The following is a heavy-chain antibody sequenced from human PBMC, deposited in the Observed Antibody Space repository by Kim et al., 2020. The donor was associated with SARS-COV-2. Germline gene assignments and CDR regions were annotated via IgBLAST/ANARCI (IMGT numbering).Heavy chain of an antibody. CDR1: GYTFTSYG. V-gene: IGHV1-18*01. Sequence: ASVTVSCKASGYTFTSYGISWVRQAPGQGLEWMGWISAYNGNTNYAQKLQGRVTMTTDTSTSTAYMELRSLRSDDTAVYYCARGVGRLHPVWFDPWGQGTLVTVSS. D-gene: IGHD1-26*01. J-gene: IGHJ5*02. CDR2: ISAYNGNT. CDR3: ARGVGRLHPVWFDP.